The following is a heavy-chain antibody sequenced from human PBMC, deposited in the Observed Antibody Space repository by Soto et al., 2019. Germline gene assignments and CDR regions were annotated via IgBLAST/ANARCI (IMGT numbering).Heavy chain of an antibody. J-gene: IGHJ4*02. V-gene: IGHV3-33*01. CDR3: ARESGGPSGAVDN. Sequence: VQLVESGGGVVQPGTSLTLSCAASGFTFRSYGMHWVRQAPGKGLEWVAIIWYDGGNKYYADSVKGRFTISRDNSAKMVYLQMKDLRVEDTAVYYCARESGGPSGAVDNWGQGTLVTVSS. CDR2: IWYDGGNK. D-gene: IGHD6-19*01. CDR1: GFTFRSYG.